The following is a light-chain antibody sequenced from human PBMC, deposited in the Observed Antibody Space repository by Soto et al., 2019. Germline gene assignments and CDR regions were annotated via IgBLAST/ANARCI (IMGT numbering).Light chain of an antibody. CDR3: QSHDSSLSGYV. Sequence: QSVLTQPPSVSGAPGQRVTISCPGSSSNIGAGYDVHWYQQLPGTAPKLLIYGNSNRPSGVPDRFSGSKSGTSASLAITGLQAEDEADYYCQSHDSSLSGYVFGTVTKVTVL. CDR1: SSNIGAGYD. V-gene: IGLV1-40*01. CDR2: GNS. J-gene: IGLJ1*01.